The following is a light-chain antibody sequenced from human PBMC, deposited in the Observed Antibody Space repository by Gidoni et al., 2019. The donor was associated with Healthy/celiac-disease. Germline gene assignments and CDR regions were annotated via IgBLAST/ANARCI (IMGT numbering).Light chain of an antibody. J-gene: IGKJ4*01. V-gene: IGKV1-39*01. CDR1: QSISSY. CDR2: AAS. Sequence: GARCDITCRASQSISSYLNWYQQKPGKAPKLLIYAASSLQSGVPSRFSGSGSGTDFTLTISSLQPEDFANYYCQQSYSTPLTFGGGTKVEIK. CDR3: QQSYSTPLT.